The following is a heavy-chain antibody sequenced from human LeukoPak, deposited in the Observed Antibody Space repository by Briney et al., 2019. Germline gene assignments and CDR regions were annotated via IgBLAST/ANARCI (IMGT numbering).Heavy chain of an antibody. CDR2: ISSSGSDT. Sequence: PGGSLRLSCAASGFTLSSYAMSWVRQAPGKGLEWVSAISSSGSDTYHADSVKGRFTISRDKSKNTLYLQMNSLRAEDTAVYYCARESDYFDYWGQGTLVTVSS. D-gene: IGHD3-10*01. J-gene: IGHJ4*02. CDR1: GFTLSSYA. V-gene: IGHV3-23*01. CDR3: ARESDYFDY.